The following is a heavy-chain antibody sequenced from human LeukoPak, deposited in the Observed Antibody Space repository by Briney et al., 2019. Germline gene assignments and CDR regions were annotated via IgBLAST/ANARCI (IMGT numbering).Heavy chain of an antibody. V-gene: IGHV3-48*01. D-gene: IGHD3-22*01. CDR1: GFTFSRYS. CDR3: AKERDYYDSPFDY. Sequence: GGSLRLSCAASGFTFSRYSMNWVRQAPGKGVEWVSYISSTSSTIYYADSVNGRFTISRDNSKNTLYLQMNSLRAEDTAVYYCAKERDYYDSPFDYWGQGTLVTVSS. J-gene: IGHJ4*02. CDR2: ISSTSSTI.